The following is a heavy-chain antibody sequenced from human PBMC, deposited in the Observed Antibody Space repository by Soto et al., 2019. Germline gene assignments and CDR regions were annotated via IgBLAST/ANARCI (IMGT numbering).Heavy chain of an antibody. CDR1: GGSISSGGYS. CDR3: ARVSTMVRNFDY. J-gene: IGHJ4*02. CDR2: IYHSGST. D-gene: IGHD3-10*01. Sequence: SETLPLTCAVSGGSISSGGYSWSWIWQPPGKGLEWIGYIYHSGSTYYNPSLKSRVTISVDRSKNQFSLKLSSVTAADTAVYYCARVSTMVRNFDYWGQGTLVTVSS. V-gene: IGHV4-30-2*01.